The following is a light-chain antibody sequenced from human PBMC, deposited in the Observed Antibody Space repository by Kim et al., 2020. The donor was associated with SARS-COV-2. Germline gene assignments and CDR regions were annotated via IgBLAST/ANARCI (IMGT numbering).Light chain of an antibody. Sequence: GQPITISCTGTRSDVGGYNYVSWYQQHPGKAPKLMIYDVSKRPSGVSNRFSGSKSGNTASLTISGLQAEDEADYYCSSYTSSSTWVFGGGTQLTVL. CDR2: DVS. V-gene: IGLV2-14*04. J-gene: IGLJ3*02. CDR3: SSYTSSSTWV. CDR1: RSDVGGYNY.